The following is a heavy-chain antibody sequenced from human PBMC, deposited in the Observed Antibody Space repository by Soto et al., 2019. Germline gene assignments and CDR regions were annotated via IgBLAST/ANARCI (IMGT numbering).Heavy chain of an antibody. CDR3: AAGYSRSWLAY. CDR1: GFTFTSSA. Sequence: QMQLVQSGPEVKKPGTSVKVSCKASGFTFTSSAMQWVRQARGQRLEWIGWIVVGSGNTNYAQKFHERVTITRDMSTSTGDMEQSSLRSEATPVSYCAAGYSRSWLAYWGQGPLVTVSS. CDR2: IVVGSGNT. D-gene: IGHD6-13*01. J-gene: IGHJ4*02. V-gene: IGHV1-58*02.